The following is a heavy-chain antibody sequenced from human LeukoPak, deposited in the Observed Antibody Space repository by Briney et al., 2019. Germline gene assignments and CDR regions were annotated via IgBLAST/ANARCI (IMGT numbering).Heavy chain of an antibody. Sequence: SETLSLTCAVSGYSISSGYYWGWIRQPPGKGLEWIGSIYHSGSTYYNPSLKSRVTISVDTSKNQFSLKLSSVTAADTAVYYCASGYDFWSGYPGFGFGYWGQGTLVTVSS. D-gene: IGHD3-3*01. V-gene: IGHV4-38-2*01. J-gene: IGHJ4*02. CDR3: ASGYDFWSGYPGFGFGY. CDR2: IYHSGST. CDR1: GYSISSGYY.